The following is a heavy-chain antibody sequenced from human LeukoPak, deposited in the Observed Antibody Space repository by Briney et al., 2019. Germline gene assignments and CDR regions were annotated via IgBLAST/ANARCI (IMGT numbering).Heavy chain of an antibody. V-gene: IGHV3-23*01. J-gene: IGHJ5*02. Sequence: GGSLRLSCAASGFTFSSYAMSWVRQAPGKGLEWVSGISGSGGTTYYADSVKGRFTISRDNTKNTLFLQMNSLRAEDTAVYYCAKDRWESGSGSWFDPWGQGTLVTVSS. D-gene: IGHD3-10*01. CDR3: AKDRWESGSGSWFDP. CDR1: GFTFSSYA. CDR2: ISGSGGTT.